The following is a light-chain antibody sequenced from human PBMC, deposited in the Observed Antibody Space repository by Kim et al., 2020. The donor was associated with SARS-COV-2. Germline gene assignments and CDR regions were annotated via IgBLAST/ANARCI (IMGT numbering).Light chain of an antibody. J-gene: IGLJ1*01. CDR1: KMGSTN. CDR2: RDS. V-gene: IGLV3-9*01. Sequence: APGKTARITCGGKKMGSTNVHWYQQKPGQAPVLVIYRDSNRPSGIPERFSGSNSGNTATLTISRAQAVDEADYYCQVWDSSSYVFGTGTKVTVL. CDR3: QVWDSSSYV.